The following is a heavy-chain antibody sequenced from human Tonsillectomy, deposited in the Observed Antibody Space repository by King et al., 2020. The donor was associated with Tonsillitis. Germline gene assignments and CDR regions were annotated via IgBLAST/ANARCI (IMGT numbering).Heavy chain of an antibody. CDR3: ARDSVVARGDAFDI. D-gene: IGHD2-21*01. J-gene: IGHJ3*02. CDR1: GFTFSSYA. V-gene: IGHV3-30*01. Sequence: VQLVESGGGVVQPGRSLRLSCAASGFTFSSYAMHWVRQAPGKGLEWVAVISDDGSNKYYADSVKGRFTISRDNSKNTLYLQMNSLRAEDTAVYYCARDSVVARGDAFDIWGQGTMVTVSS. CDR2: ISDDGSNK.